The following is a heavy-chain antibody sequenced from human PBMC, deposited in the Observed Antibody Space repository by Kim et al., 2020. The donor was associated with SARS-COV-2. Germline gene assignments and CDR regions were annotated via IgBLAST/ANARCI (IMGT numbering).Heavy chain of an antibody. Sequence: GKGRFTISRDNSKNTLDLKMNSLRAEDTAGYYCARERVVVAASDAFDIWGQGTMVTVSS. CDR3: ARERVVVAASDAFDI. V-gene: IGHV3-30*04. J-gene: IGHJ3*02. D-gene: IGHD2-15*01.